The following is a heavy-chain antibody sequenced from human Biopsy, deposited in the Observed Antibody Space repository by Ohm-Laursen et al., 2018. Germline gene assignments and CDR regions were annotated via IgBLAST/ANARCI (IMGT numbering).Heavy chain of an antibody. CDR3: ARDRFDLLTPNWFDP. J-gene: IGHJ5*02. CDR2: VYDSGKS. CDR1: GFSISSGYY. D-gene: IGHD3-9*01. V-gene: IGHV4-38-2*02. Sequence: SETLSLTCAVSGFSISSGYYWGWIRQPPGKGLEWIGSVYDSGKSYYNPSLKSRVTISVDVSKNQFSLKLCSVTAADTAVYYCARDRFDLLTPNWFDPWGQGTLVTVSS.